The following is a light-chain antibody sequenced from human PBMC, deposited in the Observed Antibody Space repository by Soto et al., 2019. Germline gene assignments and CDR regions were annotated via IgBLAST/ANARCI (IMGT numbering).Light chain of an antibody. Sequence: SYELTQPPSVSVSPGQTASITCSGDKLGDKYACWYQQKPGQSPVLVIYQDSKRPSGIPERFSGSNSGNTATLTIRGTQAMDEADYYCQAWDSSTVVFSGGTKLTVL. CDR3: QAWDSSTVV. V-gene: IGLV3-1*01. CDR2: QDS. CDR1: KLGDKY. J-gene: IGLJ2*01.